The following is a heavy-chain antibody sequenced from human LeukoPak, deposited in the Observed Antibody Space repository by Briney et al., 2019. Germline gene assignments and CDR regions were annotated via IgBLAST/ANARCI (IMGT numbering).Heavy chain of an antibody. V-gene: IGHV3-21*01. CDR2: ISSSSSYI. CDR3: ATVHSSGYYDHDY. D-gene: IGHD3-22*01. J-gene: IGHJ4*02. CDR1: GFTFSSYS. Sequence: AGGSLRLSCAASGFTFSSYSMNWVRQAPGNGLEWVSSISSSSSYIYYADSVKGRFTISRDNAKNSLYLQMNSLRAEDTAVYYCATVHSSGYYDHDYWGQGTLVTVFS.